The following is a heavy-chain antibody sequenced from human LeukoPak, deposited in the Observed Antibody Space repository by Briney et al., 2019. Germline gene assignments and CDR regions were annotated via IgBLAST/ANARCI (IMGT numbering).Heavy chain of an antibody. Sequence: SETLSLTCTVSGGSISSYYWSWIRQPPGKGLEWIGYIYYSGGTNYNPSLKSRVTISVDTSKNQFSLKLSSVTAADTAVYYCARSYYYDSSGYSDAFDIWGQGTMVTVSS. J-gene: IGHJ3*02. CDR3: ARSYYYDSSGYSDAFDI. CDR2: IYYSGGT. D-gene: IGHD3-22*01. CDR1: GGSISSYY. V-gene: IGHV4-59*01.